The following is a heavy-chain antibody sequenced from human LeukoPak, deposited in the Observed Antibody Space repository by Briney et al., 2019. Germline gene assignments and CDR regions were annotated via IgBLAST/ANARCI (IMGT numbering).Heavy chain of an antibody. CDR2: ISGSGVST. CDR1: GFTFSSYA. J-gene: IGHJ3*02. Sequence: GGSLRLSCAASGFTFSSYAMSWVRQAPGKGLEWVSTISGSGVSTYYADSVKGRFTISRDNSKNTLYLQMNSLRAEDTAIYYCAKGLDAFDIWGQGTMVTVSS. D-gene: IGHD5/OR15-5a*01. CDR3: AKGLDAFDI. V-gene: IGHV3-23*01.